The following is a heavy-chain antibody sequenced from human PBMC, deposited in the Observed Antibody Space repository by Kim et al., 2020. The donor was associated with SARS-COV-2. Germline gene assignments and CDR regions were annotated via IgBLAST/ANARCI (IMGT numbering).Heavy chain of an antibody. Sequence: GGSLRLSCAASGFTFGDYAMHWVRQAPGKGLEWVSGISWNSGSIGYADSVKGRFTISRDNAKNSLYLQMNSLRAEDTALYYCAKDFFAAAGTFVFDYWGQGTLVTVSS. J-gene: IGHJ4*02. CDR1: GFTFGDYA. V-gene: IGHV3-9*01. CDR3: AKDFFAAAGTFVFDY. CDR2: ISWNSGSI. D-gene: IGHD6-13*01.